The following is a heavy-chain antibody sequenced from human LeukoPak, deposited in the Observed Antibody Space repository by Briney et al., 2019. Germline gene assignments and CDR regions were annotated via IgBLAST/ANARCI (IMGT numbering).Heavy chain of an antibody. V-gene: IGHV3-33*06. CDR1: GFTFSSYG. CDR2: IWYDGSNK. CDR3: AKDHDSSGYSS. D-gene: IGHD3-22*01. Sequence: GRSLRLSCAASGFTFSSYGMHWVRQAPGKGLEWVAVIWYDGSNKYYADSVKGRFTISRDNSKNTLYLQMNGLRAEDTAVYYCAKDHDSSGYSSWGQGTLVTVSS. J-gene: IGHJ4*02.